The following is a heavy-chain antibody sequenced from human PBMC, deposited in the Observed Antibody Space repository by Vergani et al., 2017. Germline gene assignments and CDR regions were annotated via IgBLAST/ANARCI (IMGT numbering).Heavy chain of an antibody. D-gene: IGHD6-13*01. CDR2: IIPILGIA. Sequence: VQLVESGAEVKKPGASVKVSCKASGGTFSSYTISWVRQAPGQGLEWMGRIIPILGIANYAQKFQGRVTITADKSTSTAYMELSSLRSEDTAVYYCARARRGYSSSWGYYMDVWGKGTTVTVSS. V-gene: IGHV1-69*09. CDR3: ARARRGYSSSWGYYMDV. J-gene: IGHJ6*03. CDR1: GGTFSSYT.